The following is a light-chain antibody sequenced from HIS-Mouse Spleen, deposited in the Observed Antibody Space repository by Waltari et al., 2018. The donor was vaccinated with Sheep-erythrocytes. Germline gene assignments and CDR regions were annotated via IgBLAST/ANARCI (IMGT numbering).Light chain of an antibody. CDR2: AVS. J-gene: IGLJ1*01. Sequence: QSALTQPRSVSGSPGQSVTISCTGTSSDVGGYNYVSWYQQHPGKAPKLRIYAVSKRPSGVPVRFSGSKSGNTASLTISGLQAEDEADYYCCSYAGSYNHVFATGTKVTVL. V-gene: IGLV2-11*01. CDR1: SSDVGGYNY. CDR3: CSYAGSYNHV.